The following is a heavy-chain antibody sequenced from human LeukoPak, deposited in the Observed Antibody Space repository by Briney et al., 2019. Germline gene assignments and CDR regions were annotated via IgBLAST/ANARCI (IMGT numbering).Heavy chain of an antibody. CDR2: INTDGSST. Sequence: GGFLRLSCAASGFTFSSYWMHWVRQAPGKGLVWVSRINTDGSSTSYADSVKGRFTISRDNAKNTLYLQMNSLRAEDTAVYYCARGTYDFWSGYWREGYYYYMDVWGKGTTVTVSS. J-gene: IGHJ6*03. V-gene: IGHV3-74*01. D-gene: IGHD3-3*01. CDR1: GFTFSSYW. CDR3: ARGTYDFWSGYWREGYYYYMDV.